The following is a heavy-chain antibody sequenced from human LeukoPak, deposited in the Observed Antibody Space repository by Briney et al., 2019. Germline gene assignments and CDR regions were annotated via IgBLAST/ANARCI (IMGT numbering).Heavy chain of an antibody. CDR1: GYTFTSYA. CDR3: ARDNLLVVVAAIDGMDV. D-gene: IGHD2-15*01. V-gene: IGHV1-3*01. CDR2: INAGNGNT. Sequence: ASVKVSCKASGYTFTSYAMHWVRQAPGQRLEWMGWINAGNGNTKYSQKFQGRVTITRDTSASTAYMELSSLRSEDTAVYYCARDNLLVVVAAIDGMDVWGQGTTVTVSS. J-gene: IGHJ6*02.